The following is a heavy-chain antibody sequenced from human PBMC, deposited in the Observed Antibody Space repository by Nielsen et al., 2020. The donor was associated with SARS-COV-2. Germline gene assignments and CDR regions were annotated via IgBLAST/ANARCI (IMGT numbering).Heavy chain of an antibody. V-gene: IGHV3-73*01. Sequence: GESLKISCAASGFTFSGSAMHWVRQASGKGLEWVGRIRSKANSYATAYAASVKGRFTISRDDSKNTAYLQMNSLKTEDTAVYYCTRQRITGTGPDDYWGQGTLVTVSS. CDR2: IRSKANSYAT. CDR3: TRQRITGTGPDDY. CDR1: GFTFSGSA. D-gene: IGHD1-7*01. J-gene: IGHJ4*02.